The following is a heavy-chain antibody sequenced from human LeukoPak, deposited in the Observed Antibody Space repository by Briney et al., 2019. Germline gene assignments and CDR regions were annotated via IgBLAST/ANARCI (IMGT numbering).Heavy chain of an antibody. V-gene: IGHV3-23*01. Sequence: QTGGSLRLSCAASGFTFSTYAMHWVRQAPGKGLEWVSSISDNGGATYYADSVKGRFTISRDNSKNTLYFQMSSLRAEDTAVYYCARRQGLYFDYWGQGTLVTVSS. CDR2: ISDNGGAT. J-gene: IGHJ4*02. CDR3: ARRQGLYFDY. CDR1: GFTFSTYA. D-gene: IGHD1-1*01.